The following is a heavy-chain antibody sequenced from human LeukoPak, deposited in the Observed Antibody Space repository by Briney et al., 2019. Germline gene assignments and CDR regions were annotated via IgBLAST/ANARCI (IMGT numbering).Heavy chain of an antibody. D-gene: IGHD4-17*01. J-gene: IGHJ3*02. Sequence: SETLSLTCAVYGGSFSGYYWSWIRQPPGKGLEWIGEIDHSGSTNYNPSLKSRVTISVDTSKNQFSLKLSSVTAADTAVYYCARPHDYGDSNDAFDIWGQGTMVTVSS. CDR3: ARPHDYGDSNDAFDI. CDR1: GGSFSGYY. CDR2: IDHSGST. V-gene: IGHV4-34*01.